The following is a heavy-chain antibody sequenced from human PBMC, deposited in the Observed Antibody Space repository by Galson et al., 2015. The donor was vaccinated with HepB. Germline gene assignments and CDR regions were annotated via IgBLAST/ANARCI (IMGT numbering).Heavy chain of an antibody. CDR3: ARREYSDY. CDR1: GYTFSDYF. V-gene: IGHV1-2*06. J-gene: IGHJ4*02. Sequence: SVKVSSKASGYTFSDYFIHWVRQAPGQGLEWVGRINPNSGATSYAQRFQGRVTMTRDTSITTAYMELSSLTSDDTAVYYCARREYSDYWGQGTPVTVSS. D-gene: IGHD3-10*01. CDR2: INPNSGAT.